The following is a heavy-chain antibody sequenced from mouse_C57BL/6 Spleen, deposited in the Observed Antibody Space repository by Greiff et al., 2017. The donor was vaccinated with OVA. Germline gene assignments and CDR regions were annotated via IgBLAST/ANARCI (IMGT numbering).Heavy chain of an antibody. J-gene: IGHJ2*01. CDR3: ARWGYGSSY. CDR2: IDPSDSYT. CDR1: GYTFTSYW. D-gene: IGHD1-1*01. V-gene: IGHV1-59*01. Sequence: QVQLQQPGAVLVRPGTSVKLSCKASGYTFTSYWMHWVKQRPGQGLEWIGVIDPSDSYTNYNQKFKGKATLTVDTASSTAYMQLSSLTSEDSAVYYCARWGYGSSYWGQGTTLTVSS.